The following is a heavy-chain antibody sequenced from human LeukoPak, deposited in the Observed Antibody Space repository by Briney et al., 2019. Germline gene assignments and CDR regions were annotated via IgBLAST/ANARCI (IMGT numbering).Heavy chain of an antibody. CDR3: ARDLEAGECGYSYVLLHYYMDV. CDR2: IIPIFGTA. D-gene: IGHD5-18*01. J-gene: IGHJ6*03. CDR1: GGTFSCYA. Sequence: SVKVSCKASGGTFSCYAISWVRLAPGQGLEWMGGIIPIFGTANYARTFQGRVTITADKSASTAYMEPSSLRSDDTAVYYCARDLEAGECGYSYVLLHYYMDVWGKGTTVTVSS. V-gene: IGHV1-69*06.